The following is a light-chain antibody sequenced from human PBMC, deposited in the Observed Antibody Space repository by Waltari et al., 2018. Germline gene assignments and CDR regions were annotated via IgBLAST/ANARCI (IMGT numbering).Light chain of an antibody. V-gene: IGKV1-5*01. CDR2: DAS. Sequence: DIQMTQSPSTVSASLGDRVTITCRASQNLNTFLSWYQQKPGAVPNLLIYDASTLERGVPSRFSGIGSGTHFTLTISGLQPDDFATYYCQQYYDYPINFGQGTRL. CDR1: QNLNTF. J-gene: IGKJ5*01. CDR3: QQYYDYPIN.